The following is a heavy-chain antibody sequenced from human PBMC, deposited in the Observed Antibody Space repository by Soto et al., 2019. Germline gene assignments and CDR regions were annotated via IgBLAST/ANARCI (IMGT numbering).Heavy chain of an antibody. D-gene: IGHD2-21*01. CDR3: ARDGCDCGDRLIYYYYNGLDV. CDR2: INIGSGNT. V-gene: IGHV1-3*05. J-gene: IGHJ6*02. CDR1: GYAFSSYA. Sequence: QVQLVQSGAEEKQPGASVRLSCKASGYAFSSYAMNWVRQAPGQRLEWMGWINIGSGNTEYSQNFQDRITITRDTSSTTVNMELNSLKYEDTAVYYCARDGCDCGDRLIYYYYNGLDVWGQGTMVTVSS.